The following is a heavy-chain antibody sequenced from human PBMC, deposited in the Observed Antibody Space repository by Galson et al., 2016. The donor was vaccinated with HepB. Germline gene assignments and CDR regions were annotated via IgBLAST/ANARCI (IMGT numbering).Heavy chain of an antibody. Sequence: SLRLSCAASGFTFSSYGMHWVRQAPGKGLEWVALIWYDASNKSYADSVKGRFTISRDNSKNTLSRQMNSLAAEDTAVYYCAKDKWVGSGWSLYYFDYWGQGTLVTVSS. D-gene: IGHD6-19*01. CDR1: GFTFSSYG. J-gene: IGHJ4*02. V-gene: IGHV3-30*02. CDR2: IWYDASNK. CDR3: AKDKWVGSGWSLYYFDY.